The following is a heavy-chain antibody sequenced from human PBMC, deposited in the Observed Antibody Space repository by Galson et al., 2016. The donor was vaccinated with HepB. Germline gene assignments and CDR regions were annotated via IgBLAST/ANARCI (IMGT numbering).Heavy chain of an antibody. D-gene: IGHD3-10*01. V-gene: IGHV3-9*01. J-gene: IGHJ6*02. CDR1: GFNFYDYA. CDR2: ITWNRGRI. Sequence: SLRLSCAASGFNFYDYAMHWVRQVPGQGLEWVSGITWNRGRIDYADSVKGRFTITRDNSRNSLHLQMNSLRAEDTALYYCAKDISSVLYYSVMDVWGQGTTVTVSS. CDR3: AKDISSVLYYSVMDV.